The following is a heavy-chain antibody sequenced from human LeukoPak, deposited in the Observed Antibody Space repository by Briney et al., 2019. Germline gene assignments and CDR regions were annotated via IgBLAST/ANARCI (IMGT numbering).Heavy chain of an antibody. D-gene: IGHD3-3*01. J-gene: IGHJ5*02. CDR1: GGSISSYY. CDR2: IYYSGST. Sequence: SETLSLTCTVSGGSISSYYWSWIRQPPGKGLEWIGYIYYSGSTNYHTSLRSRVTISLDTSKNQFSLKLGSVTAADTAMYYCARLLPPLYEAWFDPWGQGTLVTVSS. CDR3: ARLLPPLYEAWFDP. V-gene: IGHV4-59*08.